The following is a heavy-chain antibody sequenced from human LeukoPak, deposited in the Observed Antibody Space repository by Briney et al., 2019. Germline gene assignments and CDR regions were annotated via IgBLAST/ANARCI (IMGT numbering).Heavy chain of an antibody. V-gene: IGHV4-39*01. CDR1: GGSISSSSYY. CDR2: IYYSGST. Sequence: SETLSLTCTVSGGSISSSSYYWGWIRQPPGKGLEWIGSIYYSGSTYYNPSLKSRVTISVDTSKNQFSLKLSSVTAADTAVYYCARRGDYDFWSGSPPSFWYYYMDVWGKGTTVTVSS. D-gene: IGHD3-3*01. J-gene: IGHJ6*03. CDR3: ARRGDYDFWSGSPPSFWYYYMDV.